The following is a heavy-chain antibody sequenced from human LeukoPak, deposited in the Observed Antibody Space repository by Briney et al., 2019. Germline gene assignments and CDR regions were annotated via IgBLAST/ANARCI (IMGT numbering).Heavy chain of an antibody. V-gene: IGHV4-39*01. CDR1: GGSISSSNYY. CDR3: ASGYSSGWYGPQLNY. D-gene: IGHD6-19*01. CDR2: IYYSGST. J-gene: IGHJ4*02. Sequence: SETLSLTCTVSGGSISSSNYYWDWIRQPPGKGLEWIGNIYYSGSTYYNPSLKSRVTISVDTSKNQFSLKLSSVTAADTAVYYCASGYSSGWYGPQLNYWGQGTLVTVSS.